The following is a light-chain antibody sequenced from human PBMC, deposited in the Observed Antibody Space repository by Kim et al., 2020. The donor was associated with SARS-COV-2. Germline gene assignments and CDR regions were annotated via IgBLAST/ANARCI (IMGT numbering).Light chain of an antibody. CDR1: QRINNR. J-gene: IGKJ2*01. V-gene: IGKV1-12*01. CDR3: QQANSFPHP. Sequence: DIQMTQSPSSVSASVGDRVTIICRASQRINNRLVWYQQKPGKAPKLLVYAASTLQSGVPSRFSGSGSGTDFTLTINNLQPEDFATYYCQQANSFPHPFGQGTKLEI. CDR2: AAS.